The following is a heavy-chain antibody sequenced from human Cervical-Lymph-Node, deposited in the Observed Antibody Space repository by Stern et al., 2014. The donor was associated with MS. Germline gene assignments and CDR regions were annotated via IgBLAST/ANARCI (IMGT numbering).Heavy chain of an antibody. CDR2: IFPGGSDI. CDR1: GYTFTSYW. J-gene: IGHJ4*02. CDR3: ARQRYFDY. V-gene: IGHV5-51*01. Sequence: EVQLVESGPEVKRPGESLKISCQASGYTFTSYWIGGVRQMPGKGLEWIAIIFPGGSDIRYSPSFQGQVTIPADKSTSPPYLQWNNLKASDAAIYYCARQRYFDYWGQGTLVTVSS.